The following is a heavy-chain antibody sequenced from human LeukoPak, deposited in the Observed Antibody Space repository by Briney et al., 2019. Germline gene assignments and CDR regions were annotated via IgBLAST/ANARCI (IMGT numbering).Heavy chain of an antibody. V-gene: IGHV1-69*13. CDR2: IIPIFGTA. J-gene: IGHJ6*02. CDR1: GGTFISYA. Sequence: ASVKVSCKASGGTFISYAISWVRQAPGQGLEWMGGIIPIFGTANYAQKFQGRVTITADESASTAYMELSSLRSEDTAVYYCARVKLPAVNNYYYGMDVWGQGTTVTVS. CDR3: ARVKLPAVNNYYYGMDV. D-gene: IGHD2-2*01.